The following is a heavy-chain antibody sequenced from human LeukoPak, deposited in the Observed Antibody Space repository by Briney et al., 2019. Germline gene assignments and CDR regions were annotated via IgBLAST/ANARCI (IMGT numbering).Heavy chain of an antibody. CDR1: GFTVNSYY. CDR2: MYTGGST. Sequence: GGSLRLSCAASGFTVNSYYMSWVRQAPGKGLEWVSVMYTGGSTYYADSVKGRFTISRDNSKNTLYLQMNSLRAEDTAVYYCARDPGGGYCSSASRRDVWGQGTTVTVSS. V-gene: IGHV3-66*02. J-gene: IGHJ6*02. D-gene: IGHD2-2*01. CDR3: ARDPGGGYCSSASRRDV.